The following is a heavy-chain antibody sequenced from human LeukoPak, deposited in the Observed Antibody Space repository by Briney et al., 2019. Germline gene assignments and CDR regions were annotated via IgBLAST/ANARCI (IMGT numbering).Heavy chain of an antibody. V-gene: IGHV1-2*02. Sequence: ASVKVSCKASGYTFTGYYMHWVRQAPGQGLEWMGWINPNSGGTNYAQKFQGRVTMTRDTSISTAYMELSRLRSDDTAVYYCARGKLRYFDWLPPLDAFDIWGQGTMVTVSS. CDR1: GYTFTGYY. CDR3: ARGKLRYFDWLPPLDAFDI. CDR2: INPNSGGT. J-gene: IGHJ3*02. D-gene: IGHD3-9*01.